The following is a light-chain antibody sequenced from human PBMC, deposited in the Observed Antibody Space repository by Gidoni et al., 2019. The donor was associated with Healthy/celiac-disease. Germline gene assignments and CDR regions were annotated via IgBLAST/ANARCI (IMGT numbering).Light chain of an antibody. CDR1: QSVSSN. CDR2: GTS. V-gene: IGKV3-15*01. CDR3: QQYNNWPPIT. J-gene: IGKJ5*01. Sequence: EIVMKQSPATLSVSPGERATLSCRASQSVSSNLAWYQQKPGQDPRLLIYGTSTRATGIPSRFSGSGSGTEFTLTISSLQSEDFAIYYCQQYNNWPPITFGQGTRLEIK.